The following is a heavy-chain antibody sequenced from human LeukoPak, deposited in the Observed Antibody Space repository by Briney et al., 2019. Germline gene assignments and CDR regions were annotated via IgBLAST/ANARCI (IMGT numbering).Heavy chain of an antibody. CDR3: ARDVGAGDY. Sequence: PGGSLRLSCAASGFTFSNYGMNWVRQAPGRGLEWVANIKQDGSEKYYVDSVKGRFTISRDNAKNSLYLQMNSLRVEDSAVYYCARDVGAGDYWGQGTLVTVSS. J-gene: IGHJ4*02. V-gene: IGHV3-7*01. CDR2: IKQDGSEK. D-gene: IGHD1-26*01. CDR1: GFTFSNYG.